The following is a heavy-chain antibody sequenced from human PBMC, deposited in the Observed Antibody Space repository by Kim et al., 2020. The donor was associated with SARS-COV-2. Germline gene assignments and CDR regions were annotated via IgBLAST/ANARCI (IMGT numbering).Heavy chain of an antibody. CDR3: ARDQSRAVVGYSYYYGMDV. CDR1: GGTFSSYA. CDR2: IIPIFGTA. D-gene: IGHD3-22*01. J-gene: IGHJ6*02. Sequence: SVKVSCKASGGTFSSYAISWVRQAPGQGLEWMGGIIPIFGTANYAQKFQGRVTITADESTSTAYMELSSLRSEDTAVYYCARDQSRAVVGYSYYYGMDVWGQGTTVTVSS. V-gene: IGHV1-69*13.